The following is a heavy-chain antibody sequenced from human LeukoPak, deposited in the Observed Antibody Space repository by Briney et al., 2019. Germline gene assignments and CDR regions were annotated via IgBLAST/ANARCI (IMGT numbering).Heavy chain of an antibody. Sequence: GASVKVSCKASGYTFTSYYMHWVRQAPGQGLEWMGIINPSGGSTSYAQKFQGRVTMTRDTSTSTVYMELSSLRSEDKAVYYCARVSGGSLITSIRFDHWGQGTLVTVSS. D-gene: IGHD2-15*01. CDR1: GYTFTSYY. CDR3: ARVSGGSLITSIRFDH. V-gene: IGHV1-46*01. J-gene: IGHJ4*02. CDR2: INPSGGST.